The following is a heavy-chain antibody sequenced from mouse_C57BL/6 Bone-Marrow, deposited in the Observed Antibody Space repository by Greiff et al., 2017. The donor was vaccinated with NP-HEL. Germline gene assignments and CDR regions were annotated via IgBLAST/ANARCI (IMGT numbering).Heavy chain of an antibody. CDR2: IWGVGST. D-gene: IGHD1-1*01. J-gene: IGHJ3*01. CDR3: ARRYYGSSSSWFAY. CDR1: GFSLTSYG. V-gene: IGHV2-6*01. Sequence: QVHVKQSGPGLVAPSQSLSITCTVSGFSLTSYGVDWVRQSPGKGLEWLGVIWGVGSTNYNSALKSRLSISKDNSKSQVFLKMNSLQTDDTAMYYCARRYYGSSSSWFAYWGQGTLVTVSA.